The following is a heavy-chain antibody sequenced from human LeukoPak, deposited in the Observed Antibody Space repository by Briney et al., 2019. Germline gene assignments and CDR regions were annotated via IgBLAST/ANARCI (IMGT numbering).Heavy chain of an antibody. CDR1: GGSISSGGYY. D-gene: IGHD3-22*01. Sequence: SETLSLTCTVSGGSISSGGYYWSWIRQHPGKGLEWIGYIYYSGSTYYNPSPKSRVTISVDTSKNQFSLKLSSVTAADTAVYYCARVDDSSGYYVDYWGQGTLVTVSS. V-gene: IGHV4-31*03. CDR2: IYYSGST. CDR3: ARVDDSSGYYVDY. J-gene: IGHJ4*02.